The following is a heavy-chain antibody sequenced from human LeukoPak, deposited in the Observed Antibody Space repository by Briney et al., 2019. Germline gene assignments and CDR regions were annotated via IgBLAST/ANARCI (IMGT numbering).Heavy chain of an antibody. D-gene: IGHD6-19*01. CDR3: ARYYSGWYYFDY. CDR2: IIPIFGAA. V-gene: IGHV1-69*13. Sequence: ASVKVSCKASGGTFSSYAISWVRQAPGQGLEWMGGIIPIFGAANYAQKFQGRVTITADESTSTAYMELSSLRSEDTAVYYCARYYSGWYYFDYWGQGTLVTVSS. CDR1: GGTFSSYA. J-gene: IGHJ4*02.